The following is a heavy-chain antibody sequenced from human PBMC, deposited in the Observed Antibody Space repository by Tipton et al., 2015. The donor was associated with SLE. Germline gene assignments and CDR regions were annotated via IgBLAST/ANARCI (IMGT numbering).Heavy chain of an antibody. CDR2: VYYSGST. J-gene: IGHJ6*02. V-gene: IGHV4-61*10. D-gene: IGHD6-19*01. Sequence: TLSLTCTVSGGSISSGIYYWSWIRQPAGKGLEWIGYVYYSGSTNYNPSLKSRVTISVDTSKNQFSLKLSSVTAADTAVYYCAREGLDRYYYYGMDVWGQGTTVTVSS. CDR1: GGSISSGIYY. CDR3: AREGLDRYYYYGMDV.